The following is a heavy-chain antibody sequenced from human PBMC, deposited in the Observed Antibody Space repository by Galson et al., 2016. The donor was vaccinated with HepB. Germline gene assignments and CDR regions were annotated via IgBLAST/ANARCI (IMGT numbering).Heavy chain of an antibody. D-gene: IGHD6-6*01. V-gene: IGHV1-18*01. CDR1: GYSFITYG. CDR3: ARTYGSSAEFDY. CDR2: ISGNTGNT. Sequence: SVKVSCKASGYSFITYGIHWVRQAPGQRPEWMGCISGNTGNTNYAQNLQGRVTMTTDAATSTAYLELTSLTSDDTAVYYCARTYGSSAEFDYWGQGTLVTVSS. J-gene: IGHJ4*02.